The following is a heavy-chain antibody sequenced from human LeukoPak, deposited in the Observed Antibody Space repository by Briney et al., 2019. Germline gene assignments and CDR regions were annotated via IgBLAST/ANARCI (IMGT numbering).Heavy chain of an antibody. CDR2: ISGSGDRT. CDR3: ARDLPGPVFVEY. V-gene: IGHV3-23*01. D-gene: IGHD3-10*01. J-gene: IGHJ4*02. CDR1: GLTFSSYG. Sequence: PGGSLRLSCAASGLTFSSYGMSWVRQAPGKGLEWVSSISGSGDRTYYADSVKGRVTISRDNSKNTLYPQMNSLRAEDTAIYYCARDLPGPVFVEYWGQGTLVTVPS.